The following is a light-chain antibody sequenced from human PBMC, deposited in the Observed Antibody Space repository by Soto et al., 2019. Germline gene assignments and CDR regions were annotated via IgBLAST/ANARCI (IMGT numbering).Light chain of an antibody. Sequence: EVVVTQSPGTLSLSPGERATLSCRASQTIRSEYLAWNQHRPGLAPRLLIHGTSNRATGIPDRFSGSGSGTDFTLTISALEPEDFAVYYCQRYGSSPLYAFGQGTKLEI. CDR3: QRYGSSPLYA. CDR1: QTIRSEY. V-gene: IGKV3-20*01. J-gene: IGKJ2*01. CDR2: GTS.